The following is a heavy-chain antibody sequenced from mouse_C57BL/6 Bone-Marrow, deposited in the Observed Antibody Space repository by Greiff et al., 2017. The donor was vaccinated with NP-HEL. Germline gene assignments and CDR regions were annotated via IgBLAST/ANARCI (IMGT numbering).Heavy chain of an antibody. V-gene: IGHV1-55*01. CDR2: IYPGSGST. D-gene: IGHD2-5*01. CDR1: GYTFTSYW. CDR3: ARPPFYSNYVPWFAY. Sequence: VQLQQPGAELVKPGASVKMSCKASGYTFTSYWITWVKQRPGQGLEWIGDIYPGSGSTNYNEKFKSKATLTVDTSSSTAYMQLSSLTSEDSAVYYCARPPFYSNYVPWFAYWGQGTLVTVSA. J-gene: IGHJ3*01.